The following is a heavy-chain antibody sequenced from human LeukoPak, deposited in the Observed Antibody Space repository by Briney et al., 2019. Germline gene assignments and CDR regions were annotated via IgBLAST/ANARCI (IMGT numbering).Heavy chain of an antibody. D-gene: IGHD6-13*01. CDR2: INPSGGST. J-gene: IGHJ4*02. CDR1: GGTFSSYA. V-gene: IGHV1-46*01. CDR3: ARGRVAAALYY. Sequence: GASVKVSCTASGGTFSSYAISWVRQAPGQGLEWMGIINPSGGSTSYAQKFQGRVTMTRDTSTSTVYMELSSLRSEDTAVYYCARGRVAAALYYWGQGTLVTVSS.